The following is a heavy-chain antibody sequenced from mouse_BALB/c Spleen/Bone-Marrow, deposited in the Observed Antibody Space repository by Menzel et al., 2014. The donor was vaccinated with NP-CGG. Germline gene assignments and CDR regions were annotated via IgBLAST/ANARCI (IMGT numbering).Heavy chain of an antibody. CDR1: GFTFSSYG. D-gene: IGHD4-1*01. CDR2: INNGGTYT. Sequence: VQLQQPGGDLVKPGGSLKLSCAASGFTFSSYGMSWVRQTPDKRLEWVATINNGGTYTYYPDSVKGRFTISRDNAKNTLYLQMSSLKSEDTAMYYCALSWDSAYWGQGTLVTVSA. J-gene: IGHJ3*01. CDR3: ALSWDSAY. V-gene: IGHV5-6*01.